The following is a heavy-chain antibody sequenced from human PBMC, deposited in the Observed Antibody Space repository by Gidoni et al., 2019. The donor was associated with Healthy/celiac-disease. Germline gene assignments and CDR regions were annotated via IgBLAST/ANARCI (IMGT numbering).Heavy chain of an antibody. CDR2: INHSGST. J-gene: IGHJ4*02. Sequence: QVQLQQWGAGLLKPSETLSLTCAVYGGSFSGYYWSWIRQPPGKGLEWIGEINHSGSTNYNPSLKSRGTISVDTSKNQFSLKLSSVTAADTAVYYCAICSGGSCYSGYFDYWGQGTLVTVSS. V-gene: IGHV4-34*01. CDR3: AICSGGSCYSGYFDY. CDR1: GGSFSGYY. D-gene: IGHD2-15*01.